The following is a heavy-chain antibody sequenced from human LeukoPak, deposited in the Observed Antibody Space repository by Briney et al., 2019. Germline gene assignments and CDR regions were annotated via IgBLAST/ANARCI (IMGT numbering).Heavy chain of an antibody. J-gene: IGHJ4*02. V-gene: IGHV4-34*01. Sequence: PSETLSLTCAVYGGSFSGYYWSWIRQPPGKGLEWIGEINHSGSTNYNPSLKSRVTISVDTSKNPFSLKLSSVTAADTAVYYCAREVMTTVVTRRDYWGQGTVVTVSS. CDR3: AREVMTTVVTRRDY. D-gene: IGHD4-23*01. CDR2: INHSGST. CDR1: GGSFSGYY.